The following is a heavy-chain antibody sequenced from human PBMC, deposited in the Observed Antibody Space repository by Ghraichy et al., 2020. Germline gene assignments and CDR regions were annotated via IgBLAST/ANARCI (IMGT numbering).Heavy chain of an antibody. V-gene: IGHV4-39*01. Sequence: SCTVSGGSISSSSYYWGWIRQPPGKGLEWIGSIYYSGSTYYNPSLKSRVTISVDTSKNQFSLKLSSVTAADTAVYYCARHILSSDYFDYWGQGTLVTVSS. D-gene: IGHD3-10*01. CDR2: IYYSGST. CDR3: ARHILSSDYFDY. J-gene: IGHJ4*02. CDR1: GGSISSSSYY.